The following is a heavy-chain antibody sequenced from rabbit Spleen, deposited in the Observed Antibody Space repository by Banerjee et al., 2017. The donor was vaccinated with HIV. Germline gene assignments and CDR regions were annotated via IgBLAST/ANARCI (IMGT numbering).Heavy chain of an antibody. Sequence: QQQLEESGGGLVKPGGTLTLTCKASGFDLSSSYYMCWVRQAPGKGLEWIACIYTGSSGDTYYASWAKGRFTISKPSSTTVTLQMTSLTVADTAIYFCARDGAGSSYFNLWGQGTLVTVS. V-gene: IGHV1S45*01. CDR2: IYTGSSGDT. J-gene: IGHJ4*01. D-gene: IGHD8-1*01. CDR3: ARDGAGSSYFNL. CDR1: GFDLSSSYY.